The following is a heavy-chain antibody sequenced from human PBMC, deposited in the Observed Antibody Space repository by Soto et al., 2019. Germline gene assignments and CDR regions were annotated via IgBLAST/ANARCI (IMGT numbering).Heavy chain of an antibody. CDR3: ARGLTTSPYCGGDCYSFDY. D-gene: IGHD2-21*02. CDR1: GGSFSGYY. CDR2: INHSGST. J-gene: IGHJ4*02. Sequence: SETLSLTCAVFGGSFSGYYWSWIRQPPGKGLEWIGEINHSGSTNYNPSLKSRVTISVDTSKNQFSLKLSSVTAADTAVYYCARGLTTSPYCGGDCYSFDYWGQGTLVTVSS. V-gene: IGHV4-34*01.